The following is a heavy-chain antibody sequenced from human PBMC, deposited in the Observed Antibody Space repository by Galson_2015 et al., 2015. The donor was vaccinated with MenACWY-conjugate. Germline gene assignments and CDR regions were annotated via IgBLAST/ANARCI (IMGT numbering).Heavy chain of an antibody. D-gene: IGHD3-10*01. V-gene: IGHV3-53*01. CDR3: ARDRRFSSRGVVTSSRMDV. CDR1: GLTVSSNY. CDR2: IYSGGNT. J-gene: IGHJ6*02. Sequence: SLRLSCAASGLTVSSNYMSWVRQAPGKGLERVSIIYSGGNTYYADSVKGRFTISRDNSKNTLYLQMNSLRAEDTAVYYCARDRRFSSRGVVTSSRMDVWGQGTTVTVSS.